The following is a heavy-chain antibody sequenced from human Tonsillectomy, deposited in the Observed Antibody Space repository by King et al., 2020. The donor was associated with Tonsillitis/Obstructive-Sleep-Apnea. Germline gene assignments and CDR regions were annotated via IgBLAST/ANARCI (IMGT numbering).Heavy chain of an antibody. V-gene: IGHV3-23*01. CDR3: AKVPF. CDR2: ISDSGDST. J-gene: IGHJ3*01. Sequence: VQLQESGGGLVQPGGSLSLSCAASGLTFSTYAMSWVRPAPGKGLEWVAGISDSGDSTYYADSVKGRFTISRDNSKNTLFLQMNSLRAEDTAVYYCAKVPFWGQGTMVTVSS. CDR1: GLTFSTYA.